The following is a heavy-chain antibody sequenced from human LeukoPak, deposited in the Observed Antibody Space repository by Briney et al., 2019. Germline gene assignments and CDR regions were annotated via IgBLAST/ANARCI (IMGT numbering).Heavy chain of an antibody. CDR2: ISSSSSYI. CDR3: ASVPVQLERPHAFDI. CDR1: GFTFSSYS. D-gene: IGHD1-1*01. Sequence: GGSLRLSCAASGFTFSSYSMNWVRQAPGKGLEWVSSISSSSSYIYYADSVKGRFTISRDNAKNSLYLQMNSLRAEDTAVYYCASVPVQLERPHAFDIWGQGTMVTVSS. V-gene: IGHV3-21*01. J-gene: IGHJ3*02.